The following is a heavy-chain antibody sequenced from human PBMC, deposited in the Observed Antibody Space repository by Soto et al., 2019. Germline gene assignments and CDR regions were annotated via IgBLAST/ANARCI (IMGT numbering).Heavy chain of an antibody. CDR2: INPSGGST. V-gene: IGHV1-46*01. J-gene: IGHJ6*02. CDR3: ARSDYYDSSAPPSYGMDV. CDR1: GYTFTSYY. Sequence: ASVKVSCKASGYTFTSYYMHWVRQAPGQGLEWMGLINPSGGSTSYAQKFQGRVTMTRDTSISTAYMELSRLRSDDTAVYYCARSDYYDSSAPPSYGMDVWGQGTTVTVSS. D-gene: IGHD3-22*01.